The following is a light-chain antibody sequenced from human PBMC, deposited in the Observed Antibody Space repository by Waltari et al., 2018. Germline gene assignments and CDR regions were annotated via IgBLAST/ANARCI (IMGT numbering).Light chain of an antibody. V-gene: IGKV4-1*01. J-gene: IGKJ2*01. CDR1: QSVLHISHNKNF. CDR3: QQYYTNPHT. CDR2: WAF. Sequence: DIVMTQSPDFLAVSLGERATINCKSSQSVLHISHNKNFLAWYQHKPRQPPKLLIYWAFTRQSGGHDRFSGSGSGTDFTLTISGLQAEDVGVYYCQQYYTNPHTFGQGTKLESK.